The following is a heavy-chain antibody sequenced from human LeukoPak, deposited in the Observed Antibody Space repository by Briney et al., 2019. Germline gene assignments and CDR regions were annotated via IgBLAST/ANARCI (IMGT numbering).Heavy chain of an antibody. CDR3: ARLLGSFDY. Sequence: SETLSLTCTVSGGSVSSGSYYWSWIRQPPGKGLEWIGYIYYSGSTNYNPSLKSRVTISVDTSKNQFSLKLSSVIAADTAVYYCARLLGSFDYWGQGTLVTVSS. J-gene: IGHJ4*02. CDR1: GGSVSSGSYY. D-gene: IGHD3-10*01. CDR2: IYYSGST. V-gene: IGHV4-61*01.